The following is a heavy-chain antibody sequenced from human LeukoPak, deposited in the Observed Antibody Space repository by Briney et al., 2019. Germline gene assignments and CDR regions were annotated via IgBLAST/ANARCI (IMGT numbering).Heavy chain of an antibody. CDR2: INPSGGST. Sequence: ASVKVSCKASGYTFTSYYMHWVRQGPGQGLEWMGIINPSGGSTSYAQKFQGRVTMTRDTSTNTVYMELSSLRSEDTAVYYCARDRGGYYDSSGYSNWGQGTLVTVSS. D-gene: IGHD3-22*01. V-gene: IGHV1-46*01. J-gene: IGHJ4*02. CDR3: ARDRGGYYDSSGYSN. CDR1: GYTFTSYY.